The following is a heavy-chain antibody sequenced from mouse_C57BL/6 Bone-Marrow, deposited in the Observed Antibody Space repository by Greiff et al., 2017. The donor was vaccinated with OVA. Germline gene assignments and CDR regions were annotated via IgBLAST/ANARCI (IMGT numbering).Heavy chain of an antibody. J-gene: IGHJ4*01. CDR3: ARRLKLYPIDY. CDR1: GYTFTSYG. Sequence: QVQLKESGAELVRPGASVKMSCKASGYTFTSYGISWVKQRTGQGLEWIGGIYPRNGNTYYNEKFKGKATLTADKSSSTAYMELRSLTSEDSAVYYCARRLKLYPIDYWGQGTSVTVSS. V-gene: IGHV1-81*01. CDR2: IYPRNGNT. D-gene: IGHD3-3*01.